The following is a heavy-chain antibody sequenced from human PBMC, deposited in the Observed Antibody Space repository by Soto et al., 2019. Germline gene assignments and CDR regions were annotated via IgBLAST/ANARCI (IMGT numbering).Heavy chain of an antibody. CDR3: ARDEPYYDSSGYSWYYFDY. J-gene: IGHJ4*02. V-gene: IGHV4-59*01. CDR2: IYYSGST. CDR1: GGSISSYY. D-gene: IGHD3-22*01. Sequence: SETLSLTCTDSGGSISSYYWSWIRQPPGKGLEWIGYIYYSGSTNYNPSIKSRVTISVDTSKNQFSLKLSSVTAADTAVYYCARDEPYYDSSGYSWYYFDYWGQGTLVTVSS.